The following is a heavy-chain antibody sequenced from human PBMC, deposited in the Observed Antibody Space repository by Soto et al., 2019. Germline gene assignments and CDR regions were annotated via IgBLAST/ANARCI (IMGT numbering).Heavy chain of an antibody. J-gene: IGHJ4*02. Sequence: GGSLRPSCVGSGFIFSNNGMHWVRQTPGKGLEWVAFMSYDGSDTFYADSVEGRFTISRDNSKNTLFLHMSNLRAEDTATYYCTIVRVADSALDHWGQGTLVTVSS. D-gene: IGHD3-10*02. V-gene: IGHV3-30*02. CDR3: TIVRVADSALDH. CDR2: MSYDGSDT. CDR1: GFIFSNNG.